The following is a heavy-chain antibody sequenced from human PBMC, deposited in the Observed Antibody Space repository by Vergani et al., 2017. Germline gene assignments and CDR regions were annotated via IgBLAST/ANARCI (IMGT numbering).Heavy chain of an antibody. CDR1: GFTFSSYA. CDR2: ISYDGSNK. Sequence: QVQLVESGGGVVQPGRSLRLSCAASGFTFSSYAMHWVRQAPGKGLEWVAVISYDGSNKYYADSVKGRFTISRDNSKNTLYLQMNSLRAEDTAVYYCARSQYSGYGDYWGQGTLVTVSS. J-gene: IGHJ4*02. V-gene: IGHV3-30-3*01. CDR3: ARSQYSGYGDY. D-gene: IGHD5-12*01.